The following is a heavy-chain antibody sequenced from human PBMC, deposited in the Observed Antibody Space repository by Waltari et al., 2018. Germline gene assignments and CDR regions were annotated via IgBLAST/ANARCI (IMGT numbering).Heavy chain of an antibody. CDR2: LSGNGYGT. D-gene: IGHD3-9*01. CDR3: ARDISTGQYNFGY. V-gene: IGHV3-23*04. J-gene: IGHJ4*02. CDR1: GFMFSNYD. Sequence: EVKLVESGGGLVQPGGSLRVSCEVSGFMFSNYDMSWVRQGPGKGPEWVSSLSGNGYGTHYADSVKGRFTISRDNSKNTLYLQMNSLRAEDTAVYYCARDISTGQYNFGYWGQGTLVTVSS.